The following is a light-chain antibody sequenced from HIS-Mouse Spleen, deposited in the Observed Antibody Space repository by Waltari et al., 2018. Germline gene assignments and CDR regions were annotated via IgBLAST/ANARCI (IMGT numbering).Light chain of an antibody. CDR1: ESVLYSSNNKNY. Sequence: DIVMTQSPDSLAVSLSERATITCQSSESVLYSSNNKNYLAWYQQKPGQPPKLLIYWASTRESGVPDRFSGSGSGTDFTLTISSLQAEDVAVYYCQQYYSTPYTFGQGTKLEIK. J-gene: IGKJ2*01. V-gene: IGKV4-1*01. CDR3: QQYYSTPYT. CDR2: WAS.